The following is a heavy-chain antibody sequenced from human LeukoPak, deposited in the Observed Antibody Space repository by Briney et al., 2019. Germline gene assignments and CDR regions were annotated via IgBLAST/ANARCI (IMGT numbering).Heavy chain of an antibody. CDR3: ARVDEGGYYYYGMDV. CDR2: IYYSGST. D-gene: IGHD3-16*01. Sequence: SETLSLTCTVSGGSISSYYWSWIRQPPGKGLEWIGYIYYSGSTNYNPSLKSRVTISVDTSKNQFSLKLSSVTAADTAVYYCARVDEGGYYYYGMDVWGQGTTVTVSS. J-gene: IGHJ6*02. CDR1: GGSISSYY. V-gene: IGHV4-59*01.